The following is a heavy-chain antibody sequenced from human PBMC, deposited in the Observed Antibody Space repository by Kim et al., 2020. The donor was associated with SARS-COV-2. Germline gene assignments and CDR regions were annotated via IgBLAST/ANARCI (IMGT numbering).Heavy chain of an antibody. CDR3: ARGLGLIVVVVEDYMDV. D-gene: IGHD2-15*01. CDR2: ISSSGSTI. CDR1: GFTFSSYE. Sequence: GGSLRLSCAASGFTFSSYEMNWVRQAPGKGLEWVSYISSSGSTIYYADSVKGRFTISRDNAKNSLYLQMNSLRAEDTAVYYCARGLGLIVVVVEDYMDVWGNGTTVTVSS. J-gene: IGHJ6*03. V-gene: IGHV3-48*03.